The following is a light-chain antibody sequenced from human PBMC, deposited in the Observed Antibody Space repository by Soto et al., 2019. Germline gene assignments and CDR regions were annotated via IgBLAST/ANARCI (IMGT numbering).Light chain of an antibody. CDR3: QQYDNIILS. CDR1: QYIGTF. J-gene: IGKJ4*01. Sequence: TQSPTSLIASVGDRVTITCQASQYIGTFVNWYQQKGGEAPRLLISGASNLEAGVPSRFRGSGSGADVIFTITNLQPEDVGTYSCQQYDNIILSFGGGTKVEI. CDR2: GAS. V-gene: IGKV1-33*01.